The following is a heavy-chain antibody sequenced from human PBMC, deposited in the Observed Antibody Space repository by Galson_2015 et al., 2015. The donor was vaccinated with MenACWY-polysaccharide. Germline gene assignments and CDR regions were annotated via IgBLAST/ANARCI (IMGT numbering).Heavy chain of an antibody. J-gene: IGHJ5*02. CDR1: GFNFNLQS. D-gene: IGHD6-19*01. CDR2: ISSDGDDK. Sequence: SLRLSCADVGFNFNLQSMHWLRQAPGKGLTWVALISSDGDDKYYADFVKGRFTISRDNHKNMVFLEMNSLSAEDTAVYYCVREGGGGNGWYWFDLWGQGTRVTVSS. CDR3: VREGGGGNGWYWFDL. V-gene: IGHV3-30-3*01.